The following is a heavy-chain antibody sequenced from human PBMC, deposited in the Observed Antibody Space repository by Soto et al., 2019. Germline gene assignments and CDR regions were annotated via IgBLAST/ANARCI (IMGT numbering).Heavy chain of an antibody. V-gene: IGHV3-11*01. D-gene: IGHD4-4*01. Sequence: GGSLRLSCAASEFTFSDYYMSWIRQAPGKGLEWVSYISSSGSTIYYADSVKGRFTISRDNAKNSLYLQMNSLRAEDTAVYYCARESAVTTTYNYYYYMDVWGKGTTVTVSS. CDR1: EFTFSDYY. CDR2: ISSSGSTI. J-gene: IGHJ6*03. CDR3: ARESAVTTTYNYYYYMDV.